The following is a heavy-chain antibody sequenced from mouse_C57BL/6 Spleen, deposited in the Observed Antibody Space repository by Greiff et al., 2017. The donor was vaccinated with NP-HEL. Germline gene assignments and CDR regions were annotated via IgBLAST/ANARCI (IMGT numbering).Heavy chain of an antibody. CDR3: ARSRYYSNYDYAMDY. CDR1: GYTFTDYY. Sequence: EVQLQQSGPELVKPGASVKISCKASGYTFTDYYMNWVKQSHGKSLEWIGDINPNNGGTSYNQKFKGKATLTVDKSSSTAYMELRSLTSEDSAVYYCARSRYYSNYDYAMDYWGQGTSVTVSS. CDR2: INPNNGGT. J-gene: IGHJ4*01. D-gene: IGHD2-5*01. V-gene: IGHV1-26*01.